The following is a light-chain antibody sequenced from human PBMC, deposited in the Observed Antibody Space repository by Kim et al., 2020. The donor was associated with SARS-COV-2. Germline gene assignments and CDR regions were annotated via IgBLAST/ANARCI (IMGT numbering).Light chain of an antibody. J-gene: IGKJ4*01. CDR3: QQYNSYPLT. CDR1: QSISSF. Sequence: AFVGDRVTITCRASQSISSFLAWYQQKPGKAPNLLIYDASTLASGVPSRFSGSGSGTEFTLTISNLQSADFVTYYCQQYNSYPLTFGGGTKVDIK. CDR2: DAS. V-gene: IGKV1-5*01.